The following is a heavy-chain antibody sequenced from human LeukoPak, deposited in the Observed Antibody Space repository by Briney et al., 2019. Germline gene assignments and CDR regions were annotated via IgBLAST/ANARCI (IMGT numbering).Heavy chain of an antibody. CDR2: IYHSGST. Sequence: PSETLSLTCTVSGYSISSGYYWGWIRQPPGKGLEGIGSIYHSGSTYYTPSLKSRVTISVDTSKNQFSLKLSPVTAADTAVYCCARDWVVRGVIPYWGQGILATVSS. CDR3: ARDWVVRGVIPY. CDR1: GYSISSGYY. V-gene: IGHV4-38-2*02. J-gene: IGHJ4*02. D-gene: IGHD3-10*01.